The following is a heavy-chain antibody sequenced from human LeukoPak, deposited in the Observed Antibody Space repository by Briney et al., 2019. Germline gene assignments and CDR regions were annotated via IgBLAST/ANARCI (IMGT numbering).Heavy chain of an antibody. Sequence: GASVKVSCKASGYICTSYYMHWVRQAPGQGLEWMGWINPNSGGTNYAQKFQGRVTMTRDTSISTAYMELSRLRSDDTAVYYCARDSVFEGSTPGSFDMDVWGKGTTVTVSS. CDR1: GYICTSYY. CDR3: ARDSVFEGSTPGSFDMDV. D-gene: IGHD3-16*01. CDR2: INPNSGGT. J-gene: IGHJ6*03. V-gene: IGHV1-2*02.